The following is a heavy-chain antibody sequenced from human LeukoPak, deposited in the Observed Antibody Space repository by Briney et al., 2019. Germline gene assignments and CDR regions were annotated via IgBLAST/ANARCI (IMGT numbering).Heavy chain of an antibody. CDR1: GYTFTSYY. CDR3: ARAPLRYFDWLPRDV. D-gene: IGHD3-9*01. Sequence: GASVKVSCKASGYTFTSYYMHWVRQAPGQGLEWMGIINPSAGSTSYAQKFQGRVTMTRDTSTSTVYMELSSLRSEDTAVYYCARAPLRYFDWLPRDVWGQGTTVTVSS. V-gene: IGHV1-46*01. CDR2: INPSAGST. J-gene: IGHJ6*02.